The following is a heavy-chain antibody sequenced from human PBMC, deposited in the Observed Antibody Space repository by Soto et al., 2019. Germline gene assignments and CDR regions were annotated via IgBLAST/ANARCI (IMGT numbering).Heavy chain of an antibody. CDR3: ARTQERGFLEWSVYNWFDP. CDR2: IIPIFGTA. D-gene: IGHD3-3*01. Sequence: ASVKVSCKASGGTFSSYAISWVRQAPGQGLEWMGGIIPIFGTANYAQKFQGRVTITADKSTSTAYMELSSLRSEDTAVYYCARTQERGFLEWSVYNWFDPWGQGTLVTVSS. V-gene: IGHV1-69*06. J-gene: IGHJ5*02. CDR1: GGTFSSYA.